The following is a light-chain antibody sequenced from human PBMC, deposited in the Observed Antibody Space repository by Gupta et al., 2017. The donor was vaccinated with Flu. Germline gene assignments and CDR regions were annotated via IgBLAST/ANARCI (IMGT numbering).Light chain of an antibody. V-gene: IGKV3-11*01. Sequence: EIVLTQSPATLSLSPGERATLSCRASQSVSSHLAWYQQKPVQAPRLLIYDASNRDTGITARFSGSGYGKDFTLTISSREQEDFAVYFFQQRSNSPPVTFGQGTRLDFK. J-gene: IGKJ5*01. CDR3: QQRSNSPPVT. CDR2: DAS. CDR1: QSVSSH.